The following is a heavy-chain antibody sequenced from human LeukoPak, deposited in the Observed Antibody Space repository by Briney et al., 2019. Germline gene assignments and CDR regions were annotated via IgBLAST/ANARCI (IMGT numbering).Heavy chain of an antibody. CDR1: GFTFHHYA. CDR2: ISWDGNTT. V-gene: IGHV3-43D*03. D-gene: IGHD3-22*01. CDR3: AKGTLVITGLIDY. Sequence: GGSLRLSCAASGFTFHHYAMHWVRQAPGKGLEWVSLISWDGNTTYYVDSVKGRFTMSRDNSKSSLYLQMNSLRAEGTAFYYCAKGTLVITGLIDYWGQGTLVTVSS. J-gene: IGHJ4*02.